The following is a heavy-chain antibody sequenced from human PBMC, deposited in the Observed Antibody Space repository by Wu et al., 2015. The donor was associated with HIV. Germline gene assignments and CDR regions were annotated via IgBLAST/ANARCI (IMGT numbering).Heavy chain of an antibody. D-gene: IGHD2-2*01. CDR2: IIPIFGTA. Sequence: QVQLVQSGAEVKKPGSSVKVSCKASGGTFSSYAISWVRQAPGQGLEWMGRIIPIFGTANYAQKFQGRVTITADESTSTAYMELSSLRSEDTAVYYCARSFFPCSSTSCYHNWFDPWGQGTLVTVSS. CDR1: GGTFSSYA. CDR3: ARSFFPCSSTSCYHNWFDP. J-gene: IGHJ5*02. V-gene: IGHV1-69*13.